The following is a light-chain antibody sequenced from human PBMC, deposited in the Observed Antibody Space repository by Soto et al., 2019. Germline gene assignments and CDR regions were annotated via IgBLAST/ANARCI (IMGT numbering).Light chain of an antibody. J-gene: IGKJ1*01. CDR2: DAS. Sequence: DIQMTQSPSTLSASVGDRVTITCRASQSVSTWLAWYQQKPGKAPQVLIYDASSLESGVPSRFSGSGSGTEFTLTISSLQPDDFATYYCQQYNSYPWTFGQGTKVDIK. V-gene: IGKV1-5*01. CDR3: QQYNSYPWT. CDR1: QSVSTW.